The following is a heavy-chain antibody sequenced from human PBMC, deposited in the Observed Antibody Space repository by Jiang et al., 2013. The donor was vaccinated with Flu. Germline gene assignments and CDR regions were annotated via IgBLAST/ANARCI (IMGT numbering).Heavy chain of an antibody. Sequence: AEVKKPGASVKVSCKASAYTFSDYLMHWVRQAPGQGLEWMGCVNPKNGETRYAEKFQGRVTMTRDTSINTAHMELNRLTSDDTSVYYCARARPPKPLDYWGQGTLVTVSS. CDR1: AYTFSDYL. J-gene: IGHJ4*02. D-gene: IGHD1-14*01. V-gene: IGHV1-2*02. CDR3: ARARPPKPLDY. CDR2: VNPKNGET.